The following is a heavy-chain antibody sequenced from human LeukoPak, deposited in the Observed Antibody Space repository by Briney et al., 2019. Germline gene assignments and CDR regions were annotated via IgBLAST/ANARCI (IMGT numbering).Heavy chain of an antibody. CDR1: GFTFSSYA. D-gene: IGHD6-19*01. CDR2: IKQDGSEK. CDR3: AHTFSSGWEHYFDY. J-gene: IGHJ4*02. Sequence: GGSLRLSCAASGFTFSSYAMSWVRQAPGKGLEWVANIKQDGSEKYYVDSVKGRFTISRDNAKNSLYLQMNSLRAEDTAVYYCAHTFSSGWEHYFDYWGQGTLVTVSS. V-gene: IGHV3-7*03.